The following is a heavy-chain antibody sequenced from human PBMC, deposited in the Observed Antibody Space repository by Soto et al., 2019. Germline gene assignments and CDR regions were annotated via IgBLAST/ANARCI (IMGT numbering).Heavy chain of an antibody. CDR3: AKGFIVVVTAIRPDDNFDV. CDR2: ISGGGGST. J-gene: IGHJ3*01. Sequence: EVQLLESGGGLVQPGGSLRLSCAASGFTFNTYAMNWVRQVPGKGLEWVASISGGGGSTYYADSVKGRFTISRDTSKNTLYLQMNILSAEDTAVYYCAKGFIVVVTAIRPDDNFDVWGQGTMVTVSS. D-gene: IGHD2-21*02. V-gene: IGHV3-23*01. CDR1: GFTFNTYA.